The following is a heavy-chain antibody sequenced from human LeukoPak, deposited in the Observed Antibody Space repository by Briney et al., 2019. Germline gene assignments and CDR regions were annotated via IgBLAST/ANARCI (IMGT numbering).Heavy chain of an antibody. CDR1: GGTFSSYA. J-gene: IGHJ4*02. D-gene: IGHD3-3*01. CDR3: TFAYYDFWSSYPHRFDY. Sequence: SSVKGSCKASGGTFSSYAISWVRQAPGRGLEWMGRMNPLIGTANYAQKFQGRVTITADKSTSTAYMELSSLRSEDTAVYYCTFAYYDFWSSYPHRFDYWGQGTLVTVT. CDR2: MNPLIGTA. V-gene: IGHV1-69*04.